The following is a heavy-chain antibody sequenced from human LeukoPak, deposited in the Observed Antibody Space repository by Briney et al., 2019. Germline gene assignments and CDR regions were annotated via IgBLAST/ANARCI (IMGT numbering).Heavy chain of an antibody. CDR3: ARCYYDNNGVSDAFDI. Sequence: PSETLSLTCTVSGGSVSSHFWSWIRQPPGKGLEWIWYIYDSGSTNYNPSLKSRVTMSVDMSKNQFSLKVRSVTAADTAVYYCARCYYDNNGVSDAFDIWGQGIMVTVSS. CDR2: IYDSGST. D-gene: IGHD3-22*01. V-gene: IGHV4-59*02. J-gene: IGHJ3*02. CDR1: GGSVSSHF.